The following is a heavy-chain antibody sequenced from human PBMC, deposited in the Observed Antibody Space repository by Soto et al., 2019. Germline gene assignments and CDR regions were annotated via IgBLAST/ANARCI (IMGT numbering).Heavy chain of an antibody. Sequence: SQTLSLTCVGSGDTVSSNSVAWNWVRQSPSRGLEWLGRTYYRSRWYSDYAVSVRSRIDINADTSKNQVSLQLNSVTPEDTAVYYCARSEEDSDYYYYGMDVWGQGTTVSVSS. CDR1: GDTVSSNSVA. CDR3: ARSEEDSDYYYYGMDV. D-gene: IGHD2-15*01. V-gene: IGHV6-1*01. J-gene: IGHJ6*02. CDR2: TYYRSRWYS.